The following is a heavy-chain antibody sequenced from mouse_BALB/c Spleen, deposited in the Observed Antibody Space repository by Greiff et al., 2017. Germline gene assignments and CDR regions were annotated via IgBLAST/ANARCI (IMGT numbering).Heavy chain of an antibody. D-gene: IGHD2-10*02. CDR1: GFTFSSYA. CDR2: ISSGGST. Sequence: EVKLMESGGGLVKPGGSLKLSCAASGFTFSSYAMSWVRQTPEKRLEWVASISSGGSTYYPDSVKGRFTISRDNARNILYLQMSSLRSEDTAMYYCARGYGNYEDYWGQGTTLTVSS. V-gene: IGHV5-6-5*01. J-gene: IGHJ2*01. CDR3: ARGYGNYEDY.